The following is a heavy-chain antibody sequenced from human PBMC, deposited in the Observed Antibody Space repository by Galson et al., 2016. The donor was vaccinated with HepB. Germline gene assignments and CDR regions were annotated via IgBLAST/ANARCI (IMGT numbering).Heavy chain of an antibody. V-gene: IGHV3-11*01. CDR3: ARVVPLYSGGWYVRGDGWFDP. Sequence: SLRLSCAASGFTLSYYYMSWIRQAPGKGLEWVSYISSSGSTIYYADSVKGRFTISRDNAKNSLYLQMNSLRAEDTAVYYCARVVPLYSGGWYVRGDGWFDPWGQGTLVTVSS. CDR1: GFTLSYYY. CDR2: ISSSGSTI. D-gene: IGHD6-19*01. J-gene: IGHJ5*02.